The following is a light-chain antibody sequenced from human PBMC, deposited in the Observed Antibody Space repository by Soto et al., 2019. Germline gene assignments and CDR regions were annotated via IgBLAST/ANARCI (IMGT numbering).Light chain of an antibody. CDR1: QSVSSSY. J-gene: IGKJ1*01. CDR2: AAS. Sequence: EIEMTQSPATLSVSPGERATLTCRASQSVSSSYLAWYQQKPGQAPRLLIYAASSRATGIPDRFSGGGSGTDFTLTISRLEPEDFAVYYCQQCGSSPWTFGQGTKVDIK. CDR3: QQCGSSPWT. V-gene: IGKV3-20*01.